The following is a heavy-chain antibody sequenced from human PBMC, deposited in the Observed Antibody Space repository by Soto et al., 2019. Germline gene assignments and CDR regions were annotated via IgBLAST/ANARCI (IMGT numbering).Heavy chain of an antibody. Sequence: PGESLKISCKGSGYRFTSYWIGWVRQMPWKGLECMGIIYPGDSDTRYSPSFQGQVTISADKSISTAYLQWSSLKASDTAMYYCARSYRISWSDNLESRKSCYCRWGWGRGTRGSVAS. J-gene: IGHJ6*02. V-gene: IGHV5-51*01. CDR2: IYPGDSDT. CDR3: ARSYRISWSDNLESRKSCYCRWG. D-gene: IGHD2-15*01. CDR1: GYRFTSYW.